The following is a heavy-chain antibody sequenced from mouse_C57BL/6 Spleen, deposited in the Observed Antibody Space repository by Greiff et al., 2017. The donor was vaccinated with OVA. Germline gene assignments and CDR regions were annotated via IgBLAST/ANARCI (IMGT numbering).Heavy chain of an antibody. V-gene: IGHV1-59*01. CDR1: GYTFTSYW. D-gene: IGHD3-3*01. CDR2: IDPSDSYT. Sequence: QVQLQQPGAELVRPGTSVKLSCKASGYTFTSYWMHWVKQRPGQGLEWIGVIDPSDSYTNYNQKFKGKATLTVDTSSSTAYMQLSSLTSEDSAVYYCAREDGDYWGQGTLVTVSA. CDR3: AREDGDY. J-gene: IGHJ3*01.